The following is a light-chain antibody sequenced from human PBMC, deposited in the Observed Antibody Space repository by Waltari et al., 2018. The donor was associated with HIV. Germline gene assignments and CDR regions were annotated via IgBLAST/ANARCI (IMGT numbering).Light chain of an antibody. CDR3: QQRITWPLT. J-gene: IGKJ4*01. CDR2: DAS. V-gene: IGKV3-11*01. CDR1: QSVSSY. Sequence: EIVLTQPPATLSLSPGERATLSCRASQSVSSYLAWYQQKPGQAPRLLIYDASNRATGIPARFSGSGSGTDFTLTISSLEPEDFAVYYCQQRITWPLTFGGGTKVEIK.